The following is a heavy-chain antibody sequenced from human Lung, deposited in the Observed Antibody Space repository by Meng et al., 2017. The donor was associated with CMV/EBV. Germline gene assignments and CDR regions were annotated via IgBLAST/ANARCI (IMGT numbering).Heavy chain of an antibody. CDR1: GASISSSNYY. CDR3: TRGPHCSGATCLKLDP. CDR2: MHHSGTT. D-gene: IGHD2-2*01. J-gene: IGHJ5*01. V-gene: IGHV4-39*07. Sequence: SEILSPTFTVLGASISSSNYYWAWIRQPPGKGLEWIVSMHHSGTTYYNSSLKSRVIMSLDTSKNQLSLDLNSVTAADTAVYYCTRGPHCSGATCLKLDPWGQGXLVTVSS.